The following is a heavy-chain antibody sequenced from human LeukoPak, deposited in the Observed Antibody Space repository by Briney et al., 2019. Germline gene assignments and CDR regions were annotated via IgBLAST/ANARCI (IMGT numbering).Heavy chain of an antibody. D-gene: IGHD3-22*01. CDR2: ISGSGGST. V-gene: IGHV3-23*01. CDR1: GFTFSSYA. CDR3: ARDLYYYDSSGYPYYYYGMDV. J-gene: IGHJ6*02. Sequence: HPGGSLRLSCAASGFTFSSYAMSWVRQAPGKGLEWVSAISGSGGSTYYADSVKGRFTISRDNSKNTLYLQMNSLRAEDTAVYYCARDLYYYDSSGYPYYYYGMDVWGQGTTVTVSS.